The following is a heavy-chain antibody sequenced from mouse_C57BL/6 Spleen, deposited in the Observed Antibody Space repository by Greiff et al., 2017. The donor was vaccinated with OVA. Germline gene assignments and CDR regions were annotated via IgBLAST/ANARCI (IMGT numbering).Heavy chain of an antibody. CDR2: IYHGDGDH. D-gene: IGHD1-1*01. CDR1: GYAFSSYW. V-gene: IGHV1-80*01. Sequence: QVHVKQSGAELVKPGASVKISCKASGYAFSSYWMNWVKQRPGKGLEWIGQIYHGDGDHNYNGKFKGMATLTADKSSSTTYMPRSSLTSEDTAVYFCARWGATVVAMDYWGQGTSVTVSS. J-gene: IGHJ4*01. CDR3: ARWGATVVAMDY.